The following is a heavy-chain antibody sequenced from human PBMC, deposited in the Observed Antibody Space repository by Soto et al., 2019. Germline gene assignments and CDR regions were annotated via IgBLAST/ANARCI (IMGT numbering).Heavy chain of an antibody. J-gene: IGHJ4*02. Sequence: RDSLRLSSAAPGFTFSSESMSWVRQAPGKGLEWVSAISGSGGSTYYADSVKGRFTISRDNSKNTLYLQMNSLRAEDTAVYYCAKDVGSFDYWGEGTLVTVSS. V-gene: IGHV3-23*01. CDR2: ISGSGGST. CDR1: GFTFSSES. D-gene: IGHD1-26*01. CDR3: AKDVGSFDY.